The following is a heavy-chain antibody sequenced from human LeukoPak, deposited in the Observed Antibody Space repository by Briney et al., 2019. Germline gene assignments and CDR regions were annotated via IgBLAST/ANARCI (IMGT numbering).Heavy chain of an antibody. V-gene: IGHV4-31*03. CDR1: GDSINSGGYY. D-gene: IGHD3-22*01. CDR2: IYYSGST. J-gene: IGHJ1*01. Sequence: SQTLSLTCTVSGDSINSGGYYWSWIRQHPGKGLEWIGYIYYSGSTYYSPSLRSRVSLSLDTSKNQVSLKLSSVTAADTAVYHCATQANFYDSSGYFHHWGQGTLVTVSS. CDR3: ATQANFYDSSGYFHH.